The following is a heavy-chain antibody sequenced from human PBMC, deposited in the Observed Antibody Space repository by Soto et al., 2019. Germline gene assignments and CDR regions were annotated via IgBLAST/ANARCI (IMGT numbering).Heavy chain of an antibody. CDR2: ISYGGST. J-gene: IGHJ4*02. D-gene: IGHD5-18*01. V-gene: IGHV4-31*03. Sequence: QVQLQESGPGLVKPSQTLSLTCTVSGRSINSGGYCWSWIRQHPGKGLDWIGCISYGGSTSYNPSLKSRVTISVDTSKNQFSLKLTSVTAADTAVYYCSRGILVWGQGALITVSS. CDR3: SRGILV. CDR1: GRSINSGGYC.